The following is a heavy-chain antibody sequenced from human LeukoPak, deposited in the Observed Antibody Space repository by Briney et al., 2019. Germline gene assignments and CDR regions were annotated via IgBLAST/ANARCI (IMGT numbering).Heavy chain of an antibody. CDR2: IYSGGST. Sequence: SETLSLTCTVSGCTINSYYLSWIRQPAGKGLEWMGRIYSGGSTNYNPSLKSRVSMSVDTSQNQFSLDLSSVATADTGVYYCARGGKVTVVMMWGQGILVTVFS. CDR1: GCTINSYY. D-gene: IGHD4-23*01. CDR3: ARGGKVTVVMM. V-gene: IGHV4-4*07. J-gene: IGHJ4*02.